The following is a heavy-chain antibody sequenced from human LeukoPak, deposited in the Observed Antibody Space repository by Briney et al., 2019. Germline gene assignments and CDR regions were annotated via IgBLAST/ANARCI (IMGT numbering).Heavy chain of an antibody. D-gene: IGHD3-10*01. CDR1: GFTSSSYA. CDR3: AKTLSYYYGPGSYADD. V-gene: IGHV3-23*01. CDR2: ISGSGGST. Sequence: PGGSLRLSCAASGFTSSSYAMSWVRQAPGKGLEWVSAISGSGGSTYYADSVKGRFTISRDISKNTLYLQMNSLRAEDTAIYYCAKTLSYYYGPGSYADDWGQGTLVTVSS. J-gene: IGHJ4*02.